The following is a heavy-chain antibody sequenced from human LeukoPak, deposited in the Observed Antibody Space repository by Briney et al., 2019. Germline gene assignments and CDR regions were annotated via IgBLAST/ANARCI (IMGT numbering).Heavy chain of an antibody. CDR1: GFTFRNYV. D-gene: IGHD3-10*01. CDR2: TSSDLNVK. CDR3: AREVYYGSGSPPSLYFDY. V-gene: IGHV3-30-3*01. Sequence: GGSLGLSCAASGFTFRNYVIHWVRQAPGKGLEWVAVTSSDLNVKLYADSVKGRFTISRDNSRSTLYLQMNSLRPEDTAIYHCAREVYYGSGSPPSLYFDYWGQGTLVTVSS. J-gene: IGHJ4*02.